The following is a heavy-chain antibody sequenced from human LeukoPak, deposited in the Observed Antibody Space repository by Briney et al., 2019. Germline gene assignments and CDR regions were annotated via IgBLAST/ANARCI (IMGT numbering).Heavy chain of an antibody. V-gene: IGHV3-7*01. J-gene: IGHJ4*02. Sequence: SGGSLRLSCAASGFTFSSYWMSWVRQAPGKGLEWVANIKQDGSEKYYVDSVKGRFTISRDNAKNSLYLQMNSLRAEDTAVYYCARVPFYGDYAGGASTDYWGQGTLVTVSS. CDR2: IKQDGSEK. D-gene: IGHD4-17*01. CDR3: ARVPFYGDYAGGASTDY. CDR1: GFTFSSYW.